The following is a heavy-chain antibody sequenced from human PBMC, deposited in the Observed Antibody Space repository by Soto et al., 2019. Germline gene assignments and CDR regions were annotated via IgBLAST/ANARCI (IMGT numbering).Heavy chain of an antibody. D-gene: IGHD3-10*01. J-gene: IGHJ4*02. V-gene: IGHV4-39*01. CDR2: IYYSGST. CDR1: GGSISSSSYY. CDR3: ARPRYGSGSYSGYFDY. Sequence: SETLSLTCTVSGGSISSSSYYWGWIRQPPGNGLEWIGSIYYSGSTYYNPSLKSRVTISVDTSKNQFSLKLSSVTAADTAVYYCARPRYGSGSYSGYFDYWGQGTLVTVSS.